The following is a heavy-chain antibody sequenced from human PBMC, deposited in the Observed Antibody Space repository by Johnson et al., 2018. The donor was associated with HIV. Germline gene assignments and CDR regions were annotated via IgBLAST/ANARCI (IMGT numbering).Heavy chain of an antibody. CDR3: AGGRGWVTLNAFDM. V-gene: IGHV3-30*04. Sequence: VQLVESGGGVVQPGRSLRLSCAASGLTLSNYPMHWVRQAPGTGLEWVAVISYDGSTTYYAESVKGRFTISRDNATNSLYLQMNRLRADDTAVYYCAGGRGWVTLNAFDMWGQGTLVTVAS. CDR1: GLTLSNYP. CDR2: ISYDGSTT. D-gene: IGHD4-23*01. J-gene: IGHJ3*02.